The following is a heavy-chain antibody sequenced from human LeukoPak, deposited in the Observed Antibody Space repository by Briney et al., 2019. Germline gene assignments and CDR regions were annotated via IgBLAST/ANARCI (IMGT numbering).Heavy chain of an antibody. J-gene: IGHJ4*02. V-gene: IGHV3-20*04. D-gene: IGHD3-22*01. CDR1: GFTFDDYG. CDR3: AREESITMIVVVAYYFDY. Sequence: GGSLRLSCAASGFTFDDYGMSWVRQAPGKGLEWVSGINWNGGSTGYADSVKGRFTISRDNAKNSLYLQMNSLRAEDTALYYCAREESITMIVVVAYYFDYWGQGTLVTVSS. CDR2: INWNGGST.